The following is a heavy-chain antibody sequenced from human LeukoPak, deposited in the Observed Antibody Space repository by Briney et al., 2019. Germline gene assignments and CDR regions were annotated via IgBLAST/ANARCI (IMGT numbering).Heavy chain of an antibody. Sequence: GGSLKLSCAASGFTFNNFWINWVRQAPGKGLEWVANIDQDGSEKYYVDSVKGRSTISRDNSKNTLYLQMNSLRAEDTAVYYCAKSPSDFWSGYPLDYWGQGTLVTVSS. CDR3: AKSPSDFWSGYPLDY. D-gene: IGHD3-3*01. CDR2: IDQDGSEK. J-gene: IGHJ4*02. CDR1: GFTFNNFW. V-gene: IGHV3-7*03.